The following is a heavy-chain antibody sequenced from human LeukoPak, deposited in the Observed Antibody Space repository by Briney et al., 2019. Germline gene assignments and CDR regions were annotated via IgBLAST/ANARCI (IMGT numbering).Heavy chain of an antibody. Sequence: SETLSLTCTVSGGSINSRYWTWIRQSPGKGLEWIGYIYYSGSTNYNPSLKSRVTISVDTSENQFSLKLSSVTAADTAVYYCARGGSYVDYWGQGTLVTVSS. CDR2: IYYSGST. J-gene: IGHJ4*02. D-gene: IGHD1-26*01. CDR3: ARGGSYVDY. CDR1: GGSINSRY. V-gene: IGHV4-59*11.